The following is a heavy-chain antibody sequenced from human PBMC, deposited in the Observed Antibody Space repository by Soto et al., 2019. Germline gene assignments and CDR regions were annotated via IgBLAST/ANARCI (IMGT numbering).Heavy chain of an antibody. J-gene: IGHJ4*02. V-gene: IGHV6-1*01. Sequence: SQTLSLTCGICGDSVSNNGATWNWIRQSPSRGLEWLGRAYYRSRWRYDYATSVRGRITINPDTSKNQFSLQLNSVTPEDTAVYYCARDPPDFNSGFDYWGRGTPVTVSS. CDR3: ARDPPDFNSGFDY. CDR1: GDSVSNNGAT. D-gene: IGHD1-26*01. CDR2: AYYRSRWRY.